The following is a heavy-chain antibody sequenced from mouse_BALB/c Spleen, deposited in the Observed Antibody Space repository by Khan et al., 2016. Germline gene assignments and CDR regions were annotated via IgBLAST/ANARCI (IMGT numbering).Heavy chain of an antibody. V-gene: IGHV1-54*01. CDR2: INPGSGGT. Sequence: QVQLQQSGAELVRPGTSVKVSCKASGYAFTNYLTERVKQRPGQGLEWSGVINPGSGGTNYNEKFKGKATLTADKSSSTAYMQLSSLTSDDSAVYFCARYDGNYYAMDYWGQGTSVTVSS. CDR1: GYAFTNYL. CDR3: ARYDGNYYAMDY. D-gene: IGHD2-3*01. J-gene: IGHJ4*01.